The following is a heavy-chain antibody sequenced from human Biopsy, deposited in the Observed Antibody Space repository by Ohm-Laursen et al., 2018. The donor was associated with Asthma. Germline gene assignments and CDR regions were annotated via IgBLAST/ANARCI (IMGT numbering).Heavy chain of an antibody. CDR3: ARQPIAEPGSTFYYYYGMDV. CDR1: GFTVTTHY. V-gene: IGHV3-53*01. Sequence: SLRLSCVATGFTVTTHYMSWVRQAPGKGLEWVAVIYSGGSTYYAASVKGRFTISRDSSKNTLLLQMDSLRAEDTAVYYCARQPIAEPGSTFYYYYGMDVWGQGTTVTVSS. J-gene: IGHJ6*02. CDR2: IYSGGST. D-gene: IGHD6-13*01.